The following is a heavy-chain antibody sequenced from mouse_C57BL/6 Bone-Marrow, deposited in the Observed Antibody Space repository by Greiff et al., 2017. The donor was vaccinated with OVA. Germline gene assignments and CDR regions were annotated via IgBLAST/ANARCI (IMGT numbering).Heavy chain of an antibody. J-gene: IGHJ4*01. CDR3: ARGAYYSNCYYAMDY. CDR1: GYTFTSYW. D-gene: IGHD2-5*01. V-gene: IGHV1-64*01. Sequence: QVQLQQPGAELVKPGASVKLSCKASGYTFTSYWMHWVKQRPGQGLEWIGMIHPNSGSTNYNEKFKSKATLTVDKSSSTAYMQLSSLTSEDSAVYYCARGAYYSNCYYAMDYWGQGTSVTVSS. CDR2: IHPNSGST.